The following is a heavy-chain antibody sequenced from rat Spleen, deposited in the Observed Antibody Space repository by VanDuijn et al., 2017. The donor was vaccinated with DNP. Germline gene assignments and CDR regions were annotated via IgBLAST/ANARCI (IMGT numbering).Heavy chain of an antibody. V-gene: IGHV4-2*01. CDR2: INEDSRTV. CDR1: GFNFNDYW. J-gene: IGHJ2*01. CDR3: VRERFGVDY. Sequence: EVKLVESGGGLVQPGRSLKLSCAASGFNFNDYWMGWVRQAPGKGLEWIGEINEDSRTVKYSPSLKDKFTISKDNAQNTLYLQMSKLGSEDTAIYYCVRERFGVDYWGQGVMVTVSS. D-gene: IGHD4-3*01.